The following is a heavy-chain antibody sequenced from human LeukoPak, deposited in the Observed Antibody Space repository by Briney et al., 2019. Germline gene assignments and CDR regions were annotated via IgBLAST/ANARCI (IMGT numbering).Heavy chain of an antibody. D-gene: IGHD3-16*01. CDR1: GGSISGTYY. CDR3: ARRWVYDKRAFDA. Sequence: SETLSLTCTVSGGSISGTYYCRWIRQPPGKGLECIGYIYYTGTTDSNPSLKSRVTISLDTSKNQFSLNLSSVTAADTAVYYCARRWVYDKRAFDAWGQGTMVTVSS. CDR2: IYYTGTT. J-gene: IGHJ3*01. V-gene: IGHV4-59*08.